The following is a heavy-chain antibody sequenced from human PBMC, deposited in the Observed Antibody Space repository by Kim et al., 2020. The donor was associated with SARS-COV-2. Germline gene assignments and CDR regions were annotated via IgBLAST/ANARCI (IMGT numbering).Heavy chain of an antibody. D-gene: IGHD6-6*01. V-gene: IGHV1-2*06. CDR3: AREVIAARRWYYYGMDV. CDR2: INPNSGGT. J-gene: IGHJ6*02. Sequence: ASVKVSCKASGYTFTGYYMHWVRQAPGQGLEWMGRINPNSGGTNYAQKFQGRVTMTRDTSIRTAYMELSRLRSDDTAVYYCAREVIAARRWYYYGMDVWGQGTTVTVSS. CDR1: GYTFTGYY.